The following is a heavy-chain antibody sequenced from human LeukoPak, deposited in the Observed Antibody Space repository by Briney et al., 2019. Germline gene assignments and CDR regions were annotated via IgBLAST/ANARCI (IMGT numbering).Heavy chain of an antibody. CDR2: IYPGDSDT. Sequence: GESLKISCKGSGYSFTSYWISWVRQMPGKGLEWMGIIYPGDSDTRYSPSFQGQVTISADKSISTAYLQWSSLKASDTAMYYCARAPRAYYDILTGYYKVYYFDYWGQGTLVTVSS. CDR1: GYSFTSYW. CDR3: ARAPRAYYDILTGYYKVYYFDY. V-gene: IGHV5-51*01. D-gene: IGHD3-9*01. J-gene: IGHJ4*02.